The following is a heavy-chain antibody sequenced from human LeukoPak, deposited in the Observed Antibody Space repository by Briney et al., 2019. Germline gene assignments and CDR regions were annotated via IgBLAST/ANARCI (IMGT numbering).Heavy chain of an antibody. CDR3: AYRRSSGLFDY. CDR2: IYWDDDK. Sequence: SGPTLVKPTQTLTLTCTFSGFSLSSPRMGVGWIRQPPGKALEWLALIYWDDDKRYSPALKSRLTITKDTSKNQVVLTMTNMGPVDTGTYYCAYRRSSGLFDYWGQGTLVTVSS. J-gene: IGHJ4*02. D-gene: IGHD6-19*01. V-gene: IGHV2-5*02. CDR1: GFSLSSPRMG.